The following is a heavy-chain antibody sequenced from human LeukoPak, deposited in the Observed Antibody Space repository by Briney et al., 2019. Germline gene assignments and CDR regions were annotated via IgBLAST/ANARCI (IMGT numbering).Heavy chain of an antibody. J-gene: IGHJ4*02. V-gene: IGHV3-7*01. Sequence: GGSLRLSCAASGFTFSSYAMSWVRQAPGKGPEWVAHIKQDASQEYHVDSVKGRFTISRDNAKNSLYLQMNSLRAEDTAVYYCARGVVYPAWSGPHWSDYWGQGALVTVSS. D-gene: IGHD3-3*01. CDR2: IKQDASQE. CDR3: ARGVVYPAWSGPHWSDY. CDR1: GFTFSSYA.